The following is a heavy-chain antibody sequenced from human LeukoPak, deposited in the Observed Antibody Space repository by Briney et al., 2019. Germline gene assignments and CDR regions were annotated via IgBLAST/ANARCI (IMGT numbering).Heavy chain of an antibody. V-gene: IGHV3-30-3*01. Sequence: GGSLRLSCAASGFTFSSYAMHWVRQAPGKGLEWVAVISYDGSNKYYADSVKGRFTISRDNSKNTLYLQMNSLRAEDTAVYYCARSDSSGYDFPHFDYWGQGTLVTVSS. J-gene: IGHJ4*02. CDR2: ISYDGSNK. CDR1: GFTFSSYA. D-gene: IGHD5-12*01. CDR3: ARSDSSGYDFPHFDY.